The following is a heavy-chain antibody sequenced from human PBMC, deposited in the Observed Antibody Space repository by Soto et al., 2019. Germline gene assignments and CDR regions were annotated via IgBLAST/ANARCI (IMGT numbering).Heavy chain of an antibody. V-gene: IGHV3-48*01. CDR1: GLSFSSYG. CDR3: ARGKGAAADYFDF. J-gene: IGHJ4*02. CDR2: ISSSTSHT. Sequence: PGGSLRLSCADSGLSFSSYGMHWVRQAPGKGLERVSYISSSTSHTNYADSVKGRFTISRDNAKNSLFLQMNSLRAEDTAVYYCARGKGAAADYFDFWSQGTLVTVSS. D-gene: IGHD6-13*01.